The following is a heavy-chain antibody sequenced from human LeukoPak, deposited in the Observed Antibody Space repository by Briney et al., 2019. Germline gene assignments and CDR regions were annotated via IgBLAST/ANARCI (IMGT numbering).Heavy chain of an antibody. CDR2: IYYSGST. D-gene: IGHD2-21*02. CDR3: ARNEVVVTGRAFDI. V-gene: IGHV4-59*08. Sequence: SETLSLTCTVSGGSISSYYWSWIRQPPGKGLEWIGYIYYSGSTNYNPSLKSRVTVSVDTSKNQFSLKLSSVTAADTAVYYCARNEVVVTGRAFDIWGQGTMVTVSS. CDR1: GGSISSYY. J-gene: IGHJ3*02.